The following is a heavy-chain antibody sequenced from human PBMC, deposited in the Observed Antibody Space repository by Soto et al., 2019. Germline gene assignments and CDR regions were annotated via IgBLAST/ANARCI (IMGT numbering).Heavy chain of an antibody. V-gene: IGHV1-8*01. D-gene: IGHD3-10*01. Sequence: ASVKLSCKASGYTFTSYDINWVRQATGQGHEWMGWMNPNSGNTGYAQKFQGRVTMTRNTSISTAYMERSSLRSEDTAVYYCARGYGSGGGYYYYGMDVWGQGTTVTVS. CDR2: MNPNSGNT. J-gene: IGHJ6*02. CDR1: GYTFTSYD. CDR3: ARGYGSGGGYYYYGMDV.